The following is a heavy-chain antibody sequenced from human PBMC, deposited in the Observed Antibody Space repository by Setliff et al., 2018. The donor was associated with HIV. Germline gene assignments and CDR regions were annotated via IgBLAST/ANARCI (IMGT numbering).Heavy chain of an antibody. J-gene: IGHJ5*02. CDR1: NGSISSGTFY. V-gene: IGHV4-61*02. CDR3: ARDFKRYNSPCRFDP. D-gene: IGHD6-13*01. Sequence: SETLSLTCTVSNGSISSGTFYWNWIRQPAGKGLEWIGRINTSGSTNYSPSLKSRVTISVDKSQNQFSLKLSSVTAADTAVYYCARDFKRYNSPCRFDPWGQGTLVTVSS. CDR2: INTSGST.